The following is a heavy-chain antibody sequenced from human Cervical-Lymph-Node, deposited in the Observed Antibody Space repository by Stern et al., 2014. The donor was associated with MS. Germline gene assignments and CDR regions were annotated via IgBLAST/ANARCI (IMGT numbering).Heavy chain of an antibody. Sequence: VQLVESGPEVRKPGASVKVSCKASGYAFSTYGISWVRQAPGQGLEWMGWSSFYVNKTHYAVNFQGRVTLTTEASTSTDYMELRSLRADDTAVYFCARDARRLPRXXXXWGEGTTVTVSA. J-gene: IGHJ6*04. CDR3: ARDARRLPRXXXX. V-gene: IGHV1-18*01. CDR1: GYAFSTYG. CDR2: SSFYVNKT. D-gene: IGHD3-16*01.